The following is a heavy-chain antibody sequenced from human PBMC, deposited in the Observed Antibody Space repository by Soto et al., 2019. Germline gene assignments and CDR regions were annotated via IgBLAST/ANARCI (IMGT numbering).Heavy chain of an antibody. Sequence: ASVKVSCKTSGFTFTTSAVQWVRQARGQRLEWIGWIVVGSGSTNYAQKFQERVTITRDISTTTVYMELSSLRVEDTAIYYCADHYGMDVWGLGTTVTVSS. J-gene: IGHJ6*02. CDR3: ADHYGMDV. CDR2: IVVGSGST. V-gene: IGHV1-58*01. CDR1: GFTFTTSA.